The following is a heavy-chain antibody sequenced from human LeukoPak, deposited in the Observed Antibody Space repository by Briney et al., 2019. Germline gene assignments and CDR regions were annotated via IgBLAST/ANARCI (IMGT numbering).Heavy chain of an antibody. V-gene: IGHV4-39*01. CDR3: GRHEGAYYYYSRYNYYPDY. CDR2: IYYSGNT. Sequence: PSETLSLTCSLSGGSMTRSGYYWGWIRQPPGKGLEWLGTIYYSGNTYYNPSLKSRVTISVDTSTNQVALKLSSVTDADTAVYYSGRHEGAYYYYSRYNYYPDYWGQGALVTVSS. CDR1: GGSMTRSGYY. D-gene: IGHD3-22*01. J-gene: IGHJ4*02.